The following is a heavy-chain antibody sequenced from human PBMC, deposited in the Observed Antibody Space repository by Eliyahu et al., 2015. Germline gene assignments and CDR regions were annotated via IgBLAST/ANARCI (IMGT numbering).Heavy chain of an antibody. CDR3: AKEYRYGLGQVDY. V-gene: IGHV3-23*04. Sequence: EVQLVESGGGLVQPGGSLRLXCAAXGFPFRSYAMGWVRQAPGKGXEWVSVISGSGGSTYYVDSVKGRFTISRDNSKNTLYLQMNSLRAEDTAVYYCAKEYRYGLGQVDYWGQGTLVTVSS. CDR2: ISGSGGST. CDR1: GFPFRSYA. J-gene: IGHJ4*02. D-gene: IGHD5-18*01.